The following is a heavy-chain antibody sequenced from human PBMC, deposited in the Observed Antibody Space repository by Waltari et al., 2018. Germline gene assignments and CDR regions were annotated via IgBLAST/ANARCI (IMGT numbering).Heavy chain of an antibody. J-gene: IGHJ3*02. D-gene: IGHD2-2*02. CDR3: PRSPYCSSATCYTDAFDI. CDR2: ISYEGSHK. Sequence: QVQLVASGGGVVHPERSLSPSWAGSGFSFSTYAMHLVRQAPAKGLEWVAVISYEGSHKFYAESVKGLCSISRDNSKKTLWLQMNSLRFEDTAVYYCPRSPYCSSATCYTDAFDIWGQGTMVTVSP. V-gene: IGHV3-30*04. CDR1: GFSFSTYA.